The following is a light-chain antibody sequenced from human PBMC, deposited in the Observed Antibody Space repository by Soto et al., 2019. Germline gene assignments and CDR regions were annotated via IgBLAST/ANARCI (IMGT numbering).Light chain of an antibody. J-gene: IGKJ2*01. CDR2: KAS. CDR3: QQYNSYPYT. CDR1: QSISSW. Sequence: DIQMTQSPSTLSASVGDRVTITCRASQSISSWLAWYQQKQGKAPKLLIYKASSLESGVPSRFSGSGSGTELTLTISSLQPDDFATYYCQQYNSYPYTFGQGTKVDIK. V-gene: IGKV1-5*03.